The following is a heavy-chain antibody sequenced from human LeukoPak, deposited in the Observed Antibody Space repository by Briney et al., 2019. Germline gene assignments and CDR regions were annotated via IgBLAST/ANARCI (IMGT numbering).Heavy chain of an antibody. Sequence: GASVKVSCKASGGTFSSYAISWVRQAPGQRLEWMGWINAGNGNTKYSQKFQGRVTITRDTSASTAYMELSSLRSEDTAVYYCARVCGSYSWAFDYWGQGTLVTVSS. CDR3: ARVCGSYSWAFDY. V-gene: IGHV1-3*01. J-gene: IGHJ4*02. CDR1: GGTFSSYA. CDR2: INAGNGNT. D-gene: IGHD1-26*01.